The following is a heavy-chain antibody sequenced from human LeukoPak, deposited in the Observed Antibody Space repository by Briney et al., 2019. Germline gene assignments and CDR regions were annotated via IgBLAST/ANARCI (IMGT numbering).Heavy chain of an antibody. D-gene: IGHD6-13*01. J-gene: IGHJ6*02. CDR2: ISWNSGSI. CDR3: ARDKIAAAGTDYYYGMDV. Sequence: GGSLRLSCAASGFTFDDYAMHWVRQAPGKGLEWVSGISWNSGSIYYADSVKGRFTISRDNAKTSLYLQMDSLRAEDTAVYYCARDKIAAAGTDYYYGMDVWGQGTTVTVSS. V-gene: IGHV3-9*01. CDR1: GFTFDDYA.